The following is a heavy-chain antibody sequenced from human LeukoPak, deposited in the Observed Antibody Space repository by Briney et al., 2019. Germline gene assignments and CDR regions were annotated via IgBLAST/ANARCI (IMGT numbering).Heavy chain of an antibody. V-gene: IGHV3-11*06. CDR1: GFTFSDYS. J-gene: IGHJ4*02. CDR2: ISSGSSYT. CDR3: ASTQTFDY. Sequence: KPGGSLRLSCAASGFTFSDYSMSWIRQAPGKGLEWLSYISSGSSYTNYADSVKGRFTISRDNAKNSLYLQMNSLRAEDTAVYHCASTQTFDYWGQGTLVTVPS.